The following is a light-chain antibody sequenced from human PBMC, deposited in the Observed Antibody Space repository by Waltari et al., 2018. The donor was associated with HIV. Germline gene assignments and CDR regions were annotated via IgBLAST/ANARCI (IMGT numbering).Light chain of an antibody. J-gene: IGKJ1*01. CDR2: KAD. CDR1: QSISSW. Sequence: ASVGDRVTITCRASQSISSWLDWYQQKPGKAPKLLIYKADSLNSGVPSRFSGSGSGTEFTLTISSLQPDDFATYYCQQYSTYPAFGQGTKVEIK. CDR3: QQYSTYPA. V-gene: IGKV1-5*03.